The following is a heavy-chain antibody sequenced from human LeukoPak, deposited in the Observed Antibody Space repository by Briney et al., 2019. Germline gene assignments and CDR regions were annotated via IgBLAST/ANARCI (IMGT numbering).Heavy chain of an antibody. CDR3: GRGGGRFHFDY. Sequence: ASVKVSCETSGYSFTADYIHWVRQAPGQGVEWMGWINPNSDGPSYAQKFQGRVTMTRDTSINTVYMELNRLTSDDTAVYYCGRGGGRFHFDYWGQGTPVTVSS. CDR2: INPNSDGP. D-gene: IGHD1-26*01. J-gene: IGHJ4*02. V-gene: IGHV1-2*02. CDR1: GYSFTADY.